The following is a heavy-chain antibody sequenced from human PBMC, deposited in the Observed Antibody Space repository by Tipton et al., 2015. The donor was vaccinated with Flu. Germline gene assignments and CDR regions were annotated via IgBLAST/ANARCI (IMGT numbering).Heavy chain of an antibody. J-gene: IGHJ6*02. CDR1: GDSINDYY. D-gene: IGHD2-15*01. V-gene: IGHV4-4*07. Sequence: TLSLTCTVSGDSINDYYWNWIRQPAGKGLEWIGRVVTSGSTNYNPSLKSRVTMSIDTSKSQFSLNLNSVTDADTAVYYCARVKTTRWSNGMGVWGQGTTVPVSS. CDR2: VVTSGST. CDR3: ARVKTTRWSNGMGV.